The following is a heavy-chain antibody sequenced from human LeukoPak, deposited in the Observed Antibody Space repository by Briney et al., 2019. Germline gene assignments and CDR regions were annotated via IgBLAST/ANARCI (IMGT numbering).Heavy chain of an antibody. CDR3: ARVWQDYSGVDY. J-gene: IGHJ4*02. CDR1: GFTFSAYH. D-gene: IGHD2-21*01. CDR2: ISTTGTTM. Sequence: GGSLRLSCAASGFTFSAYHINWVRQAPGKGLEWISYISTTGTTMHYADSVKGRFAISRDNAKSSLYLQMNSLRDEDTAVYYCARVWQDYSGVDYWGQGTLVTVSS. V-gene: IGHV3-48*02.